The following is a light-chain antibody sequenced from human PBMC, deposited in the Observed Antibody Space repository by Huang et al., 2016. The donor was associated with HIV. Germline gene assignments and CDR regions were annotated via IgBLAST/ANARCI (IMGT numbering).Light chain of an antibody. V-gene: IGKV4-1*01. Sequence: DILMTQSPDFLAVSLCERASINCNSSQSVLYTSNNKDYLAWYQQKAGPPPRLLISWASTREAGGTERFSGFGAGTKVTLTIDDLQAADVAICYCQQYYSSVVGTFGQGPRV. CDR2: WAS. CDR3: QQYYSSVVGT. CDR1: QSVLYTSNNKDY. J-gene: IGKJ1*01.